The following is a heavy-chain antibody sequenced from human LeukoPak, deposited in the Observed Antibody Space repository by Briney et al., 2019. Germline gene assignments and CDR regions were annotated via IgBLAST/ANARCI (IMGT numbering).Heavy chain of an antibody. V-gene: IGHV4-39*07. CDR3: AREYLPYYDFWSGYCPCSNWFDP. D-gene: IGHD3-3*01. Sequence: KTSETLSLTCTVSGGSISSRTYYWGWIRQPPGKGLEWIGSIYYTGSTYYNPSLKSRVTISVDTSKNQFSLKLSSVTAADTAVYYCAREYLPYYDFWSGYCPCSNWFDPWGQGTLVTVSS. CDR1: GGSISSRTYY. J-gene: IGHJ5*02. CDR2: IYYTGST.